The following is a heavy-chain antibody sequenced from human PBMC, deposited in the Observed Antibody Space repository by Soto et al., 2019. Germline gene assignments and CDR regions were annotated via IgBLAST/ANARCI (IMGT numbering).Heavy chain of an antibody. CDR3: AKDQTDVTLFDY. D-gene: IGHD2-21*02. CDR1: GFTFRSYE. CDR2: ISGRGVDT. Sequence: PGGSLRLSCAASGFTFRSYEMHWVRQPPGKGLQWISYISGRGVDTLYADSVKGRFTISRDNSRNTLYLQVNSLRAEDTAVYYCAKDQTDVTLFDYWGQGTLVTVSS. J-gene: IGHJ4*02. V-gene: IGHV3-23*01.